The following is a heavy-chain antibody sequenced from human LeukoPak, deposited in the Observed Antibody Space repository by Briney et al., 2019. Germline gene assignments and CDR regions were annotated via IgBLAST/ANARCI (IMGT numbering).Heavy chain of an antibody. V-gene: IGHV4-4*07. CDR1: GGSINGYY. CDR2: SHSSGCT. D-gene: IGHD3-10*01. CDR3: TRVCSSCRGSFDL. J-gene: IGHJ3*01. Sequence: SETLSLTCTVSGGSINGYYWTWIRQPAGEGLEWIGYSHSSGCTNYNPSLKGRVTMTLDMSKNQVSLRLTSVTAADTAVYYCTRVCSSCRGSFDLWGQGTMVTVSS.